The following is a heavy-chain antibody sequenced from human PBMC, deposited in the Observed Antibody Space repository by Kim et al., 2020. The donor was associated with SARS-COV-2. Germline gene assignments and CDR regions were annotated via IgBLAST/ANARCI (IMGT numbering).Heavy chain of an antibody. D-gene: IGHD6-19*01. CDR2: ISRDGGEI. V-gene: IGHV3-43*02. CDR1: GFTFDDYA. J-gene: IGHJ4*02. CDR3: VRGQQWLIKN. Sequence: GGSLRLSCAASGFTFDDYAIQWVRQVPGKGLEWVSLISRDGGEIKYADSVKGRFTISRDNSKKSVYLQMNGLRSEDTALYYCVRGQQWLIKNWGQGTQVTVSS.